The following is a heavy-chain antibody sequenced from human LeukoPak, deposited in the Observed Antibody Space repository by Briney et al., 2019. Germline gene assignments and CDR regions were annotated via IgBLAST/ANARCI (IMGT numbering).Heavy chain of an antibody. J-gene: IGHJ4*02. CDR1: GGSISSSSYY. CDR2: IYYSGST. V-gene: IGHV4-39*01. D-gene: IGHD5-18*01. Sequence: SETLSLTCTVSGGSISSSSYYWGWIRQPPGKGLEWIGSIYYSGSTYYNPSLKSRVTISVDTSKNQFSLKLSSVTAADTAVYYCAICGYSYSLSPTRFDYWGQGTLVTVSS. CDR3: AICGYSYSLSPTRFDY.